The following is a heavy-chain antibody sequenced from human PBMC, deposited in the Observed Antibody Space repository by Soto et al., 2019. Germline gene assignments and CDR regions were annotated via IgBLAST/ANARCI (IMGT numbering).Heavy chain of an antibody. V-gene: IGHV1-18*01. D-gene: IGHD2-21*01. CDR2: ISAYNGNT. J-gene: IGHJ6*03. CDR1: GYTFTSYG. CDR3: ARVPSYGGEYYYYYYMDV. Sequence: ASVKVSCKASGYTFTSYGISWVRQAPGQGLEWMGWISAYNGNTNYAQKLQGRVTMTTDTSTSTAYMELRSLRSDDTAVYYCARVPSYGGEYYYYYYMDVWGKGTTVTVSS.